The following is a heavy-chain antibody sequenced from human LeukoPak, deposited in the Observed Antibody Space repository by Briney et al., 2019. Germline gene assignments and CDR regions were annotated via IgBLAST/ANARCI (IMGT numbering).Heavy chain of an antibody. Sequence: GGSLRLSCAASGFTVSTNYMSWVRQAPGKGLEWVSVIYSAYSTHYADSVKGRFTISRDNSKNTLYLHMNSLRAEDTAVYYCARVGEYGDYLLDAFDIWGQGTMVTVSS. CDR1: GFTVSTNY. J-gene: IGHJ3*02. D-gene: IGHD4-17*01. V-gene: IGHV3-53*01. CDR3: ARVGEYGDYLLDAFDI. CDR2: IYSAYST.